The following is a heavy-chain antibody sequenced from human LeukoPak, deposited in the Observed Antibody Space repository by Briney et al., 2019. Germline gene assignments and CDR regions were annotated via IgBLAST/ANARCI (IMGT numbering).Heavy chain of an antibody. V-gene: IGHV4-39*01. CDR3: ATTYCGGDCYPAW. Sequence: SETLSLTCTVSGDSISKSSYYWGFIRQPSGKGLEWIGNIYYSGTTYYSPSLSSRVTISVDTSKNQFSLKLNSMTAADTAVYYCATTYCGGDCYPAWWGQGTLVTVSS. D-gene: IGHD2-21*02. CDR1: GDSISKSSYY. CDR2: IYYSGTT. J-gene: IGHJ4*02.